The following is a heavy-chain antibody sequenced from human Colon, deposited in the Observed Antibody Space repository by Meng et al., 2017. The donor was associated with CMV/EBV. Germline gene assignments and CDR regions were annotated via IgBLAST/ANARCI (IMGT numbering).Heavy chain of an antibody. CDR1: GGSISSSSYY. CDR3: ARDGGLGDDAFDI. J-gene: IGHJ3*02. V-gene: IGHV4-39*07. CDR2: IYYSGST. Sequence: SETLSLTCTVSGGSISSSSYYWGWIRQPPGKGLEWIGSIYYSGSTYYNPSLKSRVTISVDTSKNQFSLKLSSVTAADTAVDYCARDGGLGDDAFDIWGQGTMVTVSS. D-gene: IGHD3-10*01.